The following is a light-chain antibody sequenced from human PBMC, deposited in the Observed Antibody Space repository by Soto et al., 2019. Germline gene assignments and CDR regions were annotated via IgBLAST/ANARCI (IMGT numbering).Light chain of an antibody. CDR3: QQHNDWFSCS. CDR2: DVS. J-gene: IGKJ1*01. V-gene: IGKV3-11*01. CDR1: QPVSSY. Sequence: ESVLTQSPATVSLSPGERATLSCRASQPVSSYLAWYQQKPGQAPRLLIYDVSNRATGIPARFSGSGSGTDFTLTISSLEPEDSAVYFCQQHNDWFSCSFGQGTRVEIK.